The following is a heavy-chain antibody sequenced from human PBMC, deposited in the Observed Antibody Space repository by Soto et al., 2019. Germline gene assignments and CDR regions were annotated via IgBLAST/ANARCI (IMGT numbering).Heavy chain of an antibody. J-gene: IGHJ4*02. Sequence: SETLSLTCIVSGESISSSSYYWGWIRQPPGKGLEWIGSIYYSGRTYYNPSFKSRVTISIDTSKNQFSLKLSSVTATDTAVYYCARQRTTVVTQAYFDQWGQGALVTVYS. CDR2: IYYSGRT. D-gene: IGHD2-21*02. V-gene: IGHV4-39*01. CDR1: GESISSSSYY. CDR3: ARQRTTVVTQAYFDQ.